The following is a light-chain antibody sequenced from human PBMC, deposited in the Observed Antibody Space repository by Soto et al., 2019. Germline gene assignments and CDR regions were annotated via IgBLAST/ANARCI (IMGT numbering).Light chain of an antibody. Sequence: VYGERVDTLCRRASQSVSSNLAWYQQKPGQAPRLLIYGASTRATDVPARFSGSGSGTEFTLTIGSLQSEDFAAYDCQQYNNWPTWTVGEGTKVDIK. CDR2: GAS. CDR1: QSVSSN. J-gene: IGKJ1*01. CDR3: QQYNNWPTWT. V-gene: IGKV3-15*01.